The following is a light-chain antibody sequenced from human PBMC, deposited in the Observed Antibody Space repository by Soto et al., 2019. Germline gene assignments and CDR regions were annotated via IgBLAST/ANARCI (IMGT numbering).Light chain of an antibody. V-gene: IGLV1-44*01. Sequence: QAVVTQPPSASGTPGQSVSISCSGTSSNIGHNIVHWYQQLPGTAPRLLIYNNNQRPSGVPDRFSGSKSGTSASLAISGLQSDDEADYYCASWDDSLNGVQFGGGTKVTVL. CDR1: SSNIGHNI. CDR2: NNN. CDR3: ASWDDSLNGVQ. J-gene: IGLJ2*01.